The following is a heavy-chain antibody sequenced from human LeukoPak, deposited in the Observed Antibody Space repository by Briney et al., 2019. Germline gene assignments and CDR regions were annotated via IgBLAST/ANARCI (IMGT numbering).Heavy chain of an antibody. CDR2: IYHNGST. J-gene: IGHJ4*02. CDR3: ASESSNFDY. D-gene: IGHD1-26*01. CDR1: GYSISSGYY. Sequence: SETLSLTCAVSGYSISSGYYWGWIRQPPGKGLEWIGSIYHNGSTYYNPSLKSRVTISVDTSKNQFSLKLSSVTAADTAVYYCASESSNFDYWGQGTLVTVSS. V-gene: IGHV4-38-2*01.